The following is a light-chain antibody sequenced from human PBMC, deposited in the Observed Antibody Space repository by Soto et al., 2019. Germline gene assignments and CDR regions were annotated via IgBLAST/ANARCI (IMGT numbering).Light chain of an antibody. CDR3: YSTDSSDNHRV. Sequence: SYELTQPPSVQVSPGQTARITCSGEALPKKYAYWYQQKSGQAPVLVIYEDTKRPSGIPERFSGSSSGTMATLTISGAQVEDEADYYCYSTDSSDNHRVFGGGTKVTVL. CDR2: EDT. V-gene: IGLV3-10*01. CDR1: ALPKKY. J-gene: IGLJ2*01.